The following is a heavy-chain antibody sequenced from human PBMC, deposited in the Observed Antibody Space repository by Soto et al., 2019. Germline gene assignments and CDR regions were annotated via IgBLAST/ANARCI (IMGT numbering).Heavy chain of an antibody. Sequence: GESLKISCKGSGYSFTSYWIGWVRQMPGKGLEWMGIIYPGDSDTRYSPSFQGQVTISADKSISTAYLQWSSLKASDTAMYYCARLDTDMANGMVGFDYCGQGTLVTVYS. V-gene: IGHV5-51*01. CDR2: IYPGDSDT. CDR1: GYSFTSYW. D-gene: IGHD5-18*01. J-gene: IGHJ4*02. CDR3: ARLDTDMANGMVGFDY.